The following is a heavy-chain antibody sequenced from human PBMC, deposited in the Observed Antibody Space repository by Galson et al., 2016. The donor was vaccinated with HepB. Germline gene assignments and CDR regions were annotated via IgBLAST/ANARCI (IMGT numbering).Heavy chain of an antibody. CDR2: INQDGREK. Sequence: SLRLSCAVPGFTFSTYWMSWVRQAPGEGLEWVANINQDGREKYYVDSVKGRFTISRDNAENSLFLRMNSLRVEDTAVYYCATHMGRYDYWSGYKSHYYYGLDVWGQGTTVTVSS. V-gene: IGHV3-7*01. J-gene: IGHJ6*02. CDR1: GFTFSTYW. CDR3: ATHMGRYDYWSGYKSHYYYGLDV. D-gene: IGHD3-3*01.